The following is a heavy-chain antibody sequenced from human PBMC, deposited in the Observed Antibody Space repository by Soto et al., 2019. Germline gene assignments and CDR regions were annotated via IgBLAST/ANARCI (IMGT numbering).Heavy chain of an antibody. V-gene: IGHV1-18*01. CDR3: ARETIPQMYYYGTDV. CDR1: GYTFTNYG. D-gene: IGHD3-16*01. Sequence: QVQLVQSGAEVREPGASVKVSCKASGYTFTNYGISWERQAPGQGLEWIGWISAYNGKIDYAQKVQGRITMTTDTSTSTAFMELRSLRSDDTAVYYCARETIPQMYYYGTDVWGQGTTVIVSS. CDR2: ISAYNGKI. J-gene: IGHJ6*02.